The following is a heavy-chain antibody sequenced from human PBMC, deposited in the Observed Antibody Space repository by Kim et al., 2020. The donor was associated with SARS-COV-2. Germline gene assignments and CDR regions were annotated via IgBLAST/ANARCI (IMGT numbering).Heavy chain of an antibody. Sequence: RYSPSLQGQVTIAADKSISTAYLQWSSLKASDTAMYYCARIWSSSHSVDYWGQGTLVTVSS. D-gene: IGHD6-6*01. CDR3: ARIWSSSHSVDY. J-gene: IGHJ4*02. V-gene: IGHV5-51*01.